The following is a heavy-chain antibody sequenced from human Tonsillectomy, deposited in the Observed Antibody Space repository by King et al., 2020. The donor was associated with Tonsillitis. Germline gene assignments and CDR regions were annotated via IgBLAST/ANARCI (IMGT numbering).Heavy chain of an antibody. D-gene: IGHD3-10*01. CDR1: GFQFSTYN. Sequence: VQLVESGGGLVKPGGSLTLSCAASGFQFSTYNMNWVRQAPGKGLEWVSSISSSSYIYYADSVKGRFTISRDNAKNSLYLQMNSLRAEDMAVYYCARDRGGGSWFDSWGQGTLVTVSS. CDR2: ISSSSYI. CDR3: ARDRGGGSWFDS. V-gene: IGHV3-21*01. J-gene: IGHJ5*01.